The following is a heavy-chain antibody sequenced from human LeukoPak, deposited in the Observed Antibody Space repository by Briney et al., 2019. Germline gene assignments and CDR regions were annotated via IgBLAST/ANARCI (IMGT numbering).Heavy chain of an antibody. Sequence: ASVKVSCKASGYTFTSYYMHWVRQAPGQGLEWMGIINPSGGSTSYAQKFQGRVTMTTDTSTSTAYMELRSLRSDDTAVYYCAGEYSSGWKTDYWGQGTLVTVSS. J-gene: IGHJ4*02. CDR1: GYTFTSYY. D-gene: IGHD6-19*01. CDR3: AGEYSSGWKTDY. V-gene: IGHV1-46*01. CDR2: INPSGGST.